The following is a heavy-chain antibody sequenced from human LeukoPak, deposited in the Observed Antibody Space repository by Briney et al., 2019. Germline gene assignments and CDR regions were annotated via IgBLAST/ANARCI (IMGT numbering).Heavy chain of an antibody. D-gene: IGHD6-13*01. CDR3: ASQQQLVHHY. Sequence: PSETLSLTCTVSGGSISSSYYYWGWIRQPPGKGLEWIGSIYYSGSAYYNPSLKSRVTISVDTSKNQFSLKLSSVTAADTAVYYCASQQQLVHHYWGQGTLVTVSS. J-gene: IGHJ4*02. CDR1: GGSISSSYYY. V-gene: IGHV4-39*07. CDR2: IYYSGSA.